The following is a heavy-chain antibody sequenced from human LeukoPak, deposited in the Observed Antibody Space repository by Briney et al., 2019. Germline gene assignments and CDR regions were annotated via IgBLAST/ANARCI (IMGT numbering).Heavy chain of an antibody. CDR1: GFTLSDYS. Sequence: PGGSLGLSCAASGFTLSDYSMTWVRQAPGQGLEWISFLTSGGVSAFYADSVRGRFTVSRDDARNSLSLYMNTLRADDTAVYYCASSLNTVMVSPYYLEYWGPGTLVTVSS. CDR3: ASSLNTVMVSPYYLEY. V-gene: IGHV3-11*04. J-gene: IGHJ4*02. CDR2: LTSGGVSA. D-gene: IGHD5-18*01.